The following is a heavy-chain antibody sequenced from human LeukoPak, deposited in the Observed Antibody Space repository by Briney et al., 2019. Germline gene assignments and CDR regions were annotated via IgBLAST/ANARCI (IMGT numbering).Heavy chain of an antibody. CDR3: ARDGPGLAGGDAFDI. J-gene: IGHJ3*02. V-gene: IGHV4-39*07. CDR2: IYYSGST. D-gene: IGHD6-19*01. Sequence: SETLSLTCTVSGGSISSSSYYWGWIRQPPGKGLEWIGSIYYSGSTYYNPSLKSRVTISVDTSKNQFSLKLSSVTAADTAVYYCARDGPGLAGGDAFDIWGQGTMDTVSS. CDR1: GGSISSSSYY.